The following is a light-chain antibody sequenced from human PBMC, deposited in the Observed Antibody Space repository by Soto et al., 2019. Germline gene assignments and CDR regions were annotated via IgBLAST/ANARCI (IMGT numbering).Light chain of an antibody. Sequence: QSVLTQPASVSGSPGQAITISCTGTSSDVGGYTYVSWYLQHPGKAPKFIIYDVSNRPSGVSNRFSGSKSGNTASLTISGLQAEDEADYYCSSYTTSNTRQIVFGTGTKVTVL. V-gene: IGLV2-14*01. CDR3: SSYTTSNTRQIV. CDR1: SSDVGGYTY. CDR2: DVS. J-gene: IGLJ1*01.